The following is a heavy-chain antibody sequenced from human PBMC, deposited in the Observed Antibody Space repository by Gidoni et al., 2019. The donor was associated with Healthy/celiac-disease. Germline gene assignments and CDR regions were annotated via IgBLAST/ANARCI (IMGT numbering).Heavy chain of an antibody. Sequence: QVQVVASGGGVVKPGRSLRLSCAAAGSTFSGYGMHWVRQAPGKGLEWVAVISYDGSYKYYADSVKGRFTISRDNSKNMLYLQMNSLRAEDTAVYYCAKSSGWSAYYYHFDYWGRGTLVTVSS. D-gene: IGHD3-3*01. CDR2: ISYDGSYK. J-gene: IGHJ4*02. CDR1: GSTFSGYG. CDR3: AKSSGWSAYYYHFDY. V-gene: IGHV3-30*18.